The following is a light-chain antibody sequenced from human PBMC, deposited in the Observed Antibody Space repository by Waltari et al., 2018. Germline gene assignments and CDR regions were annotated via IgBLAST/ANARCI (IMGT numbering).Light chain of an antibody. J-gene: IGKJ2*01. CDR2: DAA. CDR3: QRHDNLSYT. CDR1: RDISNN. Sequence: DIQMTQSPSSLSASVGDRVTITCQASRDISNNLNWYQQKPGRAPKLLIYDAAKLETGVPSRFSGSGSGTHFTFTISNLQTEDIATYYCQRHDNLSYTFGQGTKLVIK. V-gene: IGKV1-33*01.